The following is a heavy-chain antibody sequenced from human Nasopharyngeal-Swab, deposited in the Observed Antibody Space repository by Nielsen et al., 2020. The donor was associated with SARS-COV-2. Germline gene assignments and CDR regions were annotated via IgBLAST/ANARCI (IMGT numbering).Heavy chain of an antibody. CDR1: GFTFRSST. CDR2: ISSSSSYI. J-gene: IGHJ4*02. CDR3: ASQERGGSGSS. Sequence: GESLKISCAASGFTFRSSTMNWVRQAPGKGLEWVSSISSSSSYIYYADSVKGRFTISRDNAKNSLYLQMNSLRAEDTAVYYCASQERGGSGSSWGRGTLVTVSS. D-gene: IGHD3-10*01. V-gene: IGHV3-21*01.